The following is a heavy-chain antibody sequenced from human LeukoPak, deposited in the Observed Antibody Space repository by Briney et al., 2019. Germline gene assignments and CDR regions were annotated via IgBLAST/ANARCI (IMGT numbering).Heavy chain of an antibody. CDR3: ARPRGDSYGYVDY. D-gene: IGHD5-18*01. CDR2: VYYSGSA. Sequence: SETLSLTCTVSGGSISSSSYYWGWFRQPPGKGLEWIGSVYYSGSAYYNPALRSRVTISVDTSKNQFSLRLSSVTAADTAVYYCARPRGDSYGYVDYWGQGTLVTVSS. CDR1: GGSISSSSYY. V-gene: IGHV4-39*01. J-gene: IGHJ4*02.